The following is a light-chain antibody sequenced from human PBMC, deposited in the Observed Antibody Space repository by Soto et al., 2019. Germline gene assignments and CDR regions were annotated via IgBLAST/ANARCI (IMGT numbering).Light chain of an antibody. V-gene: IGLV1-40*01. CDR2: GNS. CDR3: QSYDSSLRVYV. CDR1: SSNIGAGYD. Sequence: QSVLTQPPSVSGAPGQRVTISCTESSSNIGAGYDVHWYQQLPGTAPKLLIYGNSNRPSGVPDRFSGSKSGTSASLAITGLQAEDEADYYCQSYDSSLRVYVFGTGTKLTVL. J-gene: IGLJ1*01.